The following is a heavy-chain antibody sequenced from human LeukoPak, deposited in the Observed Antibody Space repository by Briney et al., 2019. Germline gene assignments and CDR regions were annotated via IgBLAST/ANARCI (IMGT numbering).Heavy chain of an antibody. CDR1: GGSISSYY. Sequence: SETLSLTCTVSGGSISSYYWSWIRQPPEKGLEWIGYIYYSGSTNYNPSLKSRVTISVDTSKNQFSLKLSSVTAADTAVYYCAGHHDYGDPFDYWGQGTLVTVSS. J-gene: IGHJ4*02. CDR2: IYYSGST. V-gene: IGHV4-59*01. D-gene: IGHD4-17*01. CDR3: AGHHDYGDPFDY.